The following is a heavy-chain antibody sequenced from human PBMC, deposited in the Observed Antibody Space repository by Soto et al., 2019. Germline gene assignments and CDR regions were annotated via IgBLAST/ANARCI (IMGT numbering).Heavy chain of an antibody. CDR2: IYYSGST. J-gene: IGHJ4*02. D-gene: IGHD3-22*01. CDR3: ARESGYYYDSSGYLRPLHFDY. CDR1: GGSVSSGSYY. V-gene: IGHV4-61*01. Sequence: PSETLSLTCTVSGGSVSSGSYYWSWIRQPPGKGLEWIGYIYYSGSTNYNPSLKSRVTISVDTSKNQFSLKLSSVTAADTAVYYCARESGYYYDSSGYLRPLHFDYWGQGTLVTVSS.